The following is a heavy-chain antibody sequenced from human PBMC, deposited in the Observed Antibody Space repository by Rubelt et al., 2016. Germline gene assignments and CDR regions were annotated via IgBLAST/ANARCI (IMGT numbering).Heavy chain of an antibody. V-gene: IGHV4-39*07. J-gene: IGHJ2*01. D-gene: IGHD3-10*01. CDR3: ARAPGMSSGSSHWYFDL. Sequence: QLQLQESGPGLVKPSETLSLTCTVSGGSINSSSYYWGWIRQPPGKGLEWIGSIYYSGSTYYNPSLKLRVTISVDTSKNQFSLKLSSVTAADTAVYYCARAPGMSSGSSHWYFDLWGRGTLVTVSS. CDR1: GGSINSSSYY. CDR2: IYYSGST.